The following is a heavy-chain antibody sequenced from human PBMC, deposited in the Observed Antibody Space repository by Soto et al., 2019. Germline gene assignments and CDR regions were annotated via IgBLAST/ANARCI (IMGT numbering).Heavy chain of an antibody. Sequence: EVQLVESGGGLVQPGGSLRLSCAASGFTFRSYWMHWVRQAPGKGLVWVSRINSDGSTTSYADSVKGRFTISRDNAKNTLYLQMNSLRAEDTAVYYCAQGGAMVRGVKTFHYWGQGSLVTVAS. D-gene: IGHD3-10*01. V-gene: IGHV3-74*01. CDR1: GFTFRSYW. CDR3: AQGGAMVRGVKTFHY. J-gene: IGHJ4*02. CDR2: INSDGSTT.